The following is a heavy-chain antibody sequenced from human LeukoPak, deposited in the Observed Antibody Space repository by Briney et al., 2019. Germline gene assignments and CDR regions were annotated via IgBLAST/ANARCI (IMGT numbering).Heavy chain of an antibody. CDR1: GGSISSYY. D-gene: IGHD3-10*01. Sequence: SETPSLTCTVSGGSISSYYWSWIRQPPGKGLEWIGYIYYSGSTNYNPSLKSRVTISVDTSKNQFSLNLSSLTAADTAVYYCARVGGQNYYYYGMDVWGQGTTVTVSS. CDR2: IYYSGST. V-gene: IGHV4-59*01. CDR3: ARVGGQNYYYYGMDV. J-gene: IGHJ6*02.